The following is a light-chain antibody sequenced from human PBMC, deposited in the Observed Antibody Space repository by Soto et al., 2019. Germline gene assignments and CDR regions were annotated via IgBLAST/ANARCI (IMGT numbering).Light chain of an antibody. CDR2: DVS. J-gene: IGLJ2*01. Sequence: QSALTQPPSASGSPGQSVTISCTGTSSDIGGYIYVSWYQQHPGKAPKLMIYDVSKRPSGVPDRFSGSKSGNTASLTISGLQVEDEADYHCCSYAGSYTFVVFGGGTKLTVL. V-gene: IGLV2-11*01. CDR3: CSYAGSYTFVV. CDR1: SSDIGGYIY.